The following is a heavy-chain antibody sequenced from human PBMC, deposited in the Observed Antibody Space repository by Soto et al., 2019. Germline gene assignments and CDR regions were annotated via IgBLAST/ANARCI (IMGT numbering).Heavy chain of an antibody. CDR2: ISWNSGSI. J-gene: IGHJ3*02. CDR3: AKAVTSSLTGYSIRGRLAFDI. V-gene: IGHV3-9*01. D-gene: IGHD3-9*01. Sequence: GGSLRLSCAASGFTFDDYAMHWVRQAPGKGLEWVSGISWNSGSIGYADSVKGRFTISRDNAKNSLYLQMNSLRAGDTALYYCAKAVTSSLTGYSIRGRLAFDIWGQGTMVTVSS. CDR1: GFTFDDYA.